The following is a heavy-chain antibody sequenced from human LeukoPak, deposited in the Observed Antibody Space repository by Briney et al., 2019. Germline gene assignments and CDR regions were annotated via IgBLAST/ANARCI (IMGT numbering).Heavy chain of an antibody. CDR3: ARVRYYDSSGALDY. J-gene: IGHJ4*02. D-gene: IGHD3-22*01. Sequence: GGTLRLSCAASVFTLSRYDMSWVRQAPGKGLEWVSGISGSGGTTYYAESVEGRYTISRDNSKNPLYLQMSSLRAEDTAVYYCARVRYYDSSGALDYWGQGTLVTVSS. CDR1: VFTLSRYD. V-gene: IGHV3-23*01. CDR2: ISGSGGTT.